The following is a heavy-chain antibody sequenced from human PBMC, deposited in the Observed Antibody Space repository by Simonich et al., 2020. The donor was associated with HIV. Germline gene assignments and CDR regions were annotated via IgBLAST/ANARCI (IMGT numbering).Heavy chain of an antibody. Sequence: QVQLVESGGGVVKPGRSLRLSCAASGFTFSGYAMKWVRQAPGKGVEWVAVISDDGSNKYYAESVKGRFTISRDNSKNPLYLQRNSLRAEDTAVYYCASGGSISSVWADDYWGQGTLVTVSS. CDR3: ASGGSISSVWADDY. D-gene: IGHD3-16*01. CDR2: ISDDGSNK. V-gene: IGHV3-30*07. CDR1: GFTFSGYA. J-gene: IGHJ4*02.